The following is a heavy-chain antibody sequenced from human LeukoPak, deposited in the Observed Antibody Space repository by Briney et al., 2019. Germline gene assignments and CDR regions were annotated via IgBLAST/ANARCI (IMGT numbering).Heavy chain of an antibody. D-gene: IGHD6-13*01. Sequence: VRSLRLSCAASGFTFSGYGIHWVRQAPGKGLEWVAFISYDGSIKYYVDSVKGRFTISRDNSKNTLYLQVNSLRVEDTAFYYCAKALGSTCLDYWGQGTLVTVSS. J-gene: IGHJ4*02. CDR3: AKALGSTCLDY. CDR1: GFTFSGYG. CDR2: ISYDGSIK. V-gene: IGHV3-30*18.